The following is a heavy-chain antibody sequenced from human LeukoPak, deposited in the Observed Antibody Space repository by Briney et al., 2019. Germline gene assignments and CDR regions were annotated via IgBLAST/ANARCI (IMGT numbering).Heavy chain of an antibody. J-gene: IGHJ5*02. CDR2: IYRSGST. D-gene: IGHD2-2*01. CDR3: VRKGVVRYCAGSNCYYAS. Sequence: SETLSLTCTVSGGSISSGDYYWTWIRQPPGKGLEWIGYIYRSGSTYYHPSLKSRATISVDKSKNQFSLKLSSVTAADTAVYYCVRKGVVRYCAGSNCYYASWGQGTLVTVSS. CDR1: GGSISSGDYY. V-gene: IGHV4-30-2*01.